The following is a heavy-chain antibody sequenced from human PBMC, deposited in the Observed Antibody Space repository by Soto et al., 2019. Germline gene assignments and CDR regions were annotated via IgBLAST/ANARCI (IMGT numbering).Heavy chain of an antibody. V-gene: IGHV4-39*01. CDR1: GGSISSSSYY. J-gene: IGHJ3*02. D-gene: IGHD3-3*01. Sequence: QLQLQESGPGLVKPSETLSLTCTVSGGSISSSSYYWGWIRQPPGKGRGWIGSIYYSGSTYYHPSLKSRVTISVDTSKNQLSLTLSSVTSADTAVYYCASTKYYDFGSDTREGGAFDILGQGTMVTFSS. CDR2: IYYSGST. CDR3: ASTKYYDFGSDTREGGAFDI.